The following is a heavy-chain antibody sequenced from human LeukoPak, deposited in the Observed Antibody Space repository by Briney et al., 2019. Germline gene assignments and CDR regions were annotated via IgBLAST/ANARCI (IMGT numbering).Heavy chain of an antibody. D-gene: IGHD5-18*01. CDR3: ARVPRGYSYSY. CDR2: IKQDGSEK. J-gene: IGHJ4*02. CDR1: GFTFSSYW. V-gene: IGHV3-7*01. Sequence: GGSLRLSYAASGFTFSSYWMSWVRQAPGKGLEWVANIKQDGSEKYYVDSVKGRFTISRDNAKNSLYLQMNSLRAEDTAVYYCARVPRGYSYSYWGQGTLVTVSS.